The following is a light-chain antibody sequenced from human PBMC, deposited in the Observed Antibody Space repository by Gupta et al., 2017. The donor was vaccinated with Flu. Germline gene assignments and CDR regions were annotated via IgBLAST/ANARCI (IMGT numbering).Light chain of an antibody. V-gene: IGKV1-39*01. CDR3: RQSYISPWT. CDR2: AAS. Sequence: LNWYQHKTGKAPKPLIYAASNLETGVPSRFTGDGSGTDFSLTITNLQPEDFATYYCRQSYISPWTFGQGTTVAI. J-gene: IGKJ1*01.